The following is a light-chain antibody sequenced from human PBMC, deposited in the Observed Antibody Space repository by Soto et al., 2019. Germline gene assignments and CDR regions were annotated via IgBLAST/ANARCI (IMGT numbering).Light chain of an antibody. CDR2: DTS. Sequence: QAVVTQEPSLTMSPGGTVTLTCGSSTGAVISGHYPYWLQQKPGQAPKTLIYDTSTKHSWTPARFSVSLLGGKAALTLSGAQPEHEAEYFCLLSYTVAVFGGGTKLTVL. CDR1: TGAVISGHY. J-gene: IGLJ2*01. CDR3: LLSYTVAV. V-gene: IGLV7-46*01.